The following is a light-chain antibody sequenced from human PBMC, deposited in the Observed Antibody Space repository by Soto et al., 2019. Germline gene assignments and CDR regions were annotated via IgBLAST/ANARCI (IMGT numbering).Light chain of an antibody. V-gene: IGKV1-39*01. J-gene: IGKJ5*01. CDR3: QQSYSNVIT. CDR1: QDISDY. Sequence: DIQMTQSPYSLSASVGDRVTITCRASQDISDYLTWYQQRPGNAPKVLVYGASSVQSGVPSRFRGSGAGTDFTLTITTLQPEDFGTYYCQQSYSNVITFGQGTRLEI. CDR2: GAS.